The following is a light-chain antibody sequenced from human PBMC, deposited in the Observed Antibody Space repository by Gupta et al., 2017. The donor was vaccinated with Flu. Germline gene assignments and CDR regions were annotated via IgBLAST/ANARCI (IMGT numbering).Light chain of an antibody. V-gene: IGLV1-47*01. CDR3: AVWDDSLSGHLV. J-gene: IGLJ3*02. CDR1: SYNIVRYF. CDR2: KNS. Sequence: SYNIVRYFVSWYQVLPGTGPRLIIYKNSQRPSGVPDRCSGSKSGTSASLAVSGLRAEDQADYYCAVWDDSLSGHLVFGGGTKLTVL.